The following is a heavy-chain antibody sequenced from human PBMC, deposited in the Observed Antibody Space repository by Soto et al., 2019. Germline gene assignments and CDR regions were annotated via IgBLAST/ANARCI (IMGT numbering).Heavy chain of an antibody. CDR2: XNXSXXX. CDR1: GGSFSGYY. Sequence: SETRSLTCAVYGGSFSGYYWSWIRQPPGKGLEXIXXXNXSXXXNXXXXLKSRVTISVDTSKNQFSLKLSSVTAADTAVYYCARGAHSTNFDYWGQGTLVTVSS. D-gene: IGHD2-2*01. V-gene: IGHV4-34*01. CDR3: ARGAHSTNFDY. J-gene: IGHJ4*02.